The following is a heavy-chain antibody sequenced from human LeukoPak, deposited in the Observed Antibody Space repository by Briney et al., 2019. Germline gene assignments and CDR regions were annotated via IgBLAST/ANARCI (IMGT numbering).Heavy chain of an antibody. CDR1: GFTFSSYE. CDR3: ARDCSGRYCSSTTDY. J-gene: IGHJ4*02. V-gene: IGHV3-48*03. Sequence: SGGSLRLSCAASGFTFSSYEMNWVRQAPGKGLEWVSYISSSGSTIYYADSVKGRFTISGDNAKNSLYLQMNSLRAEDTAVYYCARDCSGRYCSSTTDYWGQGTLVTVSS. CDR2: ISSSGSTI. D-gene: IGHD2-2*01.